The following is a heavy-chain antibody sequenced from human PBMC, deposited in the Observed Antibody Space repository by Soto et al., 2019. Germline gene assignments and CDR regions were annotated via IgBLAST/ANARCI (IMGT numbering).Heavy chain of an antibody. J-gene: IGHJ6*02. CDR2: IYPGDSDV. Sequence: GESLKISCKGSGYSFTNYWIGWVRQMPGKGLEWMGDIYPGDSDVKYSPSFRGQVTISADKSITTAYLQWSSLKASDTAMYYCARTAAAGKYYYGVDVWGQGATVTVSS. V-gene: IGHV5-51*01. CDR1: GYSFTNYW. CDR3: ARTAAAGKYYYGVDV. D-gene: IGHD6-13*01.